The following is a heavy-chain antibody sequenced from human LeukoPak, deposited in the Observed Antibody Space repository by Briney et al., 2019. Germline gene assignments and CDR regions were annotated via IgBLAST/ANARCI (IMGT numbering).Heavy chain of an antibody. CDR2: IHYDGSNN. CDR3: AKDHGSSDWYYFDY. Sequence: PGGSLGLSCAASGFPFSSYAMHGVRQAPGKGLEWVAFIHYDGSNNYYADSVKGRFTISRENSKNTLYLQMNTLRADDTAVYYCAKDHGSSDWYYFDYWGQGTLVTVSS. D-gene: IGHD6-13*01. J-gene: IGHJ4*02. V-gene: IGHV3-30*02. CDR1: GFPFSSYA.